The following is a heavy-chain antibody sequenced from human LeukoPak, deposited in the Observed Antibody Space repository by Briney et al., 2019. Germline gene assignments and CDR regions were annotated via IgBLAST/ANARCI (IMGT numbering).Heavy chain of an antibody. D-gene: IGHD6-13*01. CDR1: GGSISSGSYY. V-gene: IGHV4-61*02. J-gene: IGHJ4*02. CDR3: ARGDSSWYLGHLRY. CDR2: IYTSGST. Sequence: PSETLSLTCTVSGGSISSGSYYWSWIRQPAGKGLEWIGRIYTSGSTNYNPSLKSRVTISVDTSKNQFSLKLSSVTAADTAVYYCARGDSSWYLGHLRYWGQGTLVTVSS.